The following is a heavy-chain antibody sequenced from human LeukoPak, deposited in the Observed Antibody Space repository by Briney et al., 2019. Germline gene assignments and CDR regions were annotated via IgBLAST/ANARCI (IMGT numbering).Heavy chain of an antibody. CDR3: ASTQLWSAWDYFYAMDV. V-gene: IGHV3-7*01. CDR1: GFTFSSYW. Sequence: PGGSLRLSCAASGFTFSSYWMSWVRQAPGKGLEWVANIKQDGSEKYYVDSVKGRFTISRDNAKNSLYLQMNSLRAEDTAVYYCASTQLWSAWDYFYAMDVWGQGTTVTVSS. CDR2: IKQDGSEK. J-gene: IGHJ6*02. D-gene: IGHD5-18*01.